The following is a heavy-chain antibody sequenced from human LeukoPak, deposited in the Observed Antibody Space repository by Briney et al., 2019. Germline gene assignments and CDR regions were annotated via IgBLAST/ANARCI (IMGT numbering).Heavy chain of an antibody. V-gene: IGHV1-46*01. CDR2: INPSGGST. J-gene: IGHJ4*02. CDR3: ARDGYCSSTSCYTTFDY. D-gene: IGHD2-2*02. CDR1: GYTFTSYY. Sequence: ASVKVSCKASGYTFTSYYMHWVRQAPGQGLEWMGIINPSGGSTSYAQKFQGRVTMTRDMSTSTVYMELSSLRSEDTAEYYCARDGYCSSTSCYTTFDYWGQGTLVTVSS.